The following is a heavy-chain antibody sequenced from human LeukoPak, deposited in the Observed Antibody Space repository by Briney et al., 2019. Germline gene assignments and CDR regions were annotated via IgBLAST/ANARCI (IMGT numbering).Heavy chain of an antibody. CDR1: GGSISSGDYY. Sequence: PSETLSLTCTVSGGSISSGDYYWSWIRQPPGKGLEWIGYIYYSGSTYYNPSLKSRVTISVDTSKNQFSLKLSSVTAADTAVYYCARGESTEAFDFWGQGTMVTVSS. V-gene: IGHV4-30-4*08. J-gene: IGHJ3*01. CDR3: ARGESTEAFDF. CDR2: IYYSGST.